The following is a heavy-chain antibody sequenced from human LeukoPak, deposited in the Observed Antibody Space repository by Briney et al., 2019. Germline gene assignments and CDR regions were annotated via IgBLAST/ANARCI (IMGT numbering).Heavy chain of an antibody. J-gene: IGHJ4*02. CDR1: GGSVTSTNY. V-gene: IGHV4-4*02. Sequence: SGTLSLTCGVSGGSVTSTNYWTWVRQPPGKGLERIGEVNLQGFTNYNPSLMGRVAISVDTSENHISLQLTSVTAADTAVYYCAREGGPYRPLDYSGQGTLVTVSS. CDR2: VNLQGFT. CDR3: AREGGPYRPLDY.